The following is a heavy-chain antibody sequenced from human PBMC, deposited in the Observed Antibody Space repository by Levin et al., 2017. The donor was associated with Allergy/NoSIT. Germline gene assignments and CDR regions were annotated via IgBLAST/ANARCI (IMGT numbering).Heavy chain of an antibody. CDR3: AREGGFGDFPSHYYDSGMDV. V-gene: IGHV3-21*01. J-gene: IGHJ6*02. CDR2: ISSGSTYV. Sequence: AGGSLRLSCSASGLVFSSYSFNWVRQAPGKGLEWVSSISSGSTYVYYADSVKGRFTTSRDNAKNSLHLEMNSLRADDTAVYYFAREGGFGDFPSHYYDSGMDVWGQGTTVTVSS. CDR1: GLVFSSYS. D-gene: IGHD3-10*01.